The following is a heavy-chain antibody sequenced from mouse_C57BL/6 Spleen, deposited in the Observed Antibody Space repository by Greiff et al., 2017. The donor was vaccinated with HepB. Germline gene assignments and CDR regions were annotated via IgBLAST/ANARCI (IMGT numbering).Heavy chain of an antibody. CDR3: TRSTTVVEGYAMDY. D-gene: IGHD1-1*01. CDR1: GYTFTSYW. CDR2: IYPGNSDT. V-gene: IGHV1-5*01. J-gene: IGHJ4*01. Sequence: EVQLQQSGTVLARPGASVKMSCKTSGYTFTSYWMHWVKQRPGQGLEWIGAIYPGNSDTSYNQKFKGKAKLTAVTSASTAYMELSSLTNEDSAVYYCTRSTTVVEGYAMDYWGQGTSVTVSS.